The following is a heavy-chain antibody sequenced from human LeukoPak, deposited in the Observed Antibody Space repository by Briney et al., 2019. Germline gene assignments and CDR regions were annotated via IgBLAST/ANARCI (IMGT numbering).Heavy chain of an antibody. Sequence: SETLSLTCAVYGGSFSGYYWSWIRQPPGKGLEWIGEINHSGSTNYNPSFKSRVTISVDTSKNQFSLKLSSVTAADTAVYYCARGRIAARPRGYYFDYWGQGTLVTVSS. J-gene: IGHJ4*02. CDR2: INHSGST. D-gene: IGHD6-6*01. V-gene: IGHV4-34*01. CDR1: GGSFSGYY. CDR3: ARGRIAARPRGYYFDY.